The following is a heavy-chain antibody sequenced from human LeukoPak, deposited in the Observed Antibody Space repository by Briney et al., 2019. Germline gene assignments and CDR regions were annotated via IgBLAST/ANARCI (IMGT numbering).Heavy chain of an antibody. CDR3: AREIAVAGTIAFGY. CDR2: IWYDGSNK. J-gene: IGHJ4*02. CDR1: GFTFSSYG. D-gene: IGHD6-19*01. Sequence: GRSLRLSCAASGFTFSSYGMHWVRQAPGKGLEWVAVIWYDGSNKYYADSVKGRFTISRDNSKNTLYLQMNSLRAEDTAVYYCAREIAVAGTIAFGYWGQGTLVTVSS. V-gene: IGHV3-33*01.